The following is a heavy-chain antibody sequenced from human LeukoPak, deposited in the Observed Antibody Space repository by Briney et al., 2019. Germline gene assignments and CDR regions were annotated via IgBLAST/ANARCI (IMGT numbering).Heavy chain of an antibody. J-gene: IGHJ4*02. CDR1: GFTFSSHT. V-gene: IGHV3-7*01. Sequence: GGSLRLSCVASGFTFSSHTMNWVRQAPGKGLEWVANIKQDGSEKYYVDSVKGRFTISRDNAKNSLYLQMSSLRAEDTAVYYCAREDIAVPGGDYWGQGTLVTVSS. CDR2: IKQDGSEK. D-gene: IGHD6-19*01. CDR3: AREDIAVPGGDY.